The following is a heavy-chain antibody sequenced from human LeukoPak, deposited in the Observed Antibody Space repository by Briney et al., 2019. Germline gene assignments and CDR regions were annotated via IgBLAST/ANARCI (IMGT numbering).Heavy chain of an antibody. D-gene: IGHD3-10*01. CDR1: GFTFSSYA. CDR3: ARKTGSGSYHLDY. J-gene: IGHJ4*02. CDR2: ISYDGSNK. V-gene: IGHV3-30*04. Sequence: GRSLRLSCAASGFTFSSYAMHWVRQAPGKGLEWVAVISYDGSNKYYADSVKGRFTISRDNSKNTLYLQMNSLRAEDTAAYYCARKTGSGSYHLDYWGQGTLVTVSS.